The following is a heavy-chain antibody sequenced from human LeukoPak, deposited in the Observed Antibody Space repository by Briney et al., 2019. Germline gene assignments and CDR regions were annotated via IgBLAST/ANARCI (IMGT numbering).Heavy chain of an antibody. CDR1: GGSINSYY. CDR2: IYDSGST. D-gene: IGHD2-2*01. CDR3: VCLSTADDFDI. J-gene: IGHJ3*02. V-gene: IGHV4-59*01. Sequence: SETLSVTFTVSGGSINSYYWSWIRQPPGRGLEWIGYIYDSGSTNYNPSLNSRVTVSVDTSKYQFPLKLGSVTAANPALDCIVCLSTADDFDIWGQGTMVTVSS.